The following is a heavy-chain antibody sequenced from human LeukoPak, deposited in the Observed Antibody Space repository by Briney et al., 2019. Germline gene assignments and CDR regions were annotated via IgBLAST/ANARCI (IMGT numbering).Heavy chain of an antibody. D-gene: IGHD3-10*01. CDR1: GYTFTSNY. Sequence: ASVKVSCKAFGYTFTSNYMHWVRQAPGQGPEWMGVISPSGGSTTYAQKFQGRVTLTRDMSTSTVYMELSSLRSEDTAVYYCARDLTSGSYYYGSGSPGYYYMDVWGKGTTVTVSS. J-gene: IGHJ6*03. V-gene: IGHV1-46*01. CDR3: ARDLTSGSYYYGSGSPGYYYMDV. CDR2: ISPSGGST.